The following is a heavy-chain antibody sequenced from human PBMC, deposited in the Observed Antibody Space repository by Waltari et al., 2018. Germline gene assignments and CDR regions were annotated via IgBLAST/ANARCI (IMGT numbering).Heavy chain of an antibody. CDR2: IYTSGST. Sequence: QVQLQESGPGLVKPSQTLSLTCTVSGGSISSGSYYWSWIRQPAGKGLEWIGRIYTSGSTNYNPSLKSRVTISVDTSKNQFSLKLSSVTAADTAVYYCARAPGFYGGYYYYYGMDVWGQGTTVTVSS. V-gene: IGHV4-61*02. D-gene: IGHD3-10*01. J-gene: IGHJ6*02. CDR1: GGSISSGSYY. CDR3: ARAPGFYGGYYYYYGMDV.